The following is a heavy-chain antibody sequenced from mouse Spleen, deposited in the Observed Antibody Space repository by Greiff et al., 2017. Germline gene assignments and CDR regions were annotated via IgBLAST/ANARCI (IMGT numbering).Heavy chain of an antibody. D-gene: IGHD2-4*01. CDR3: ARWGDYDYDEGPWFAY. Sequence: QVQLQQPGTELVKPGASVKLSCKASGYTFTSYWMHWVKQRPGQGLEWIGNINPSNGGTNYNEKFKSKATLTVDKSSSTAYMQLSSLTSEDSAVYYCARWGDYDYDEGPWFAYWGQGTLVTVSA. J-gene: IGHJ3*01. V-gene: IGHV1-53*01. CDR1: GYTFTSYW. CDR2: INPSNGGT.